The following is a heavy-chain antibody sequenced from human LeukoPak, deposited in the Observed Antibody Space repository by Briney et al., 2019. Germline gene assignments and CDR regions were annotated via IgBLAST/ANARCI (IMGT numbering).Heavy chain of an antibody. J-gene: IGHJ4*02. V-gene: IGHV4-59*08. CDR3: ARRQRPPKTYYYDSSGYSPFDY. CDR2: IYYSGST. CDR1: GGSISSYY. D-gene: IGHD3-22*01. Sequence: SETLSLTCTVSGGSISSYYWSWIRQPPGKGLEWIGYIYYSGSTNYNPSLKSRVTISVDTSKNQFSLKLSSVTAADTAVYYCARRQRPPKTYYYDSSGYSPFDYWGQGTLVTVSS.